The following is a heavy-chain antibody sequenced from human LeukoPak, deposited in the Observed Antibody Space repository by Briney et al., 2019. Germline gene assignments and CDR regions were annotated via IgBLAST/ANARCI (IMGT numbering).Heavy chain of an antibody. CDR3: AREVSEGFDF. Sequence: GSLRLSCAASGLIFSGSWMNWVRQAPGKGLEWVSSYGTRSTSIYHAGSVKGRFAISRDNAKNSLYLQMNSLRAEDTALYYCAREVSEGFDFWGQGTLVTVSS. D-gene: IGHD3-22*01. CDR2: YGTRSTSI. V-gene: IGHV3-21*01. J-gene: IGHJ4*02. CDR1: GLIFSGSW.